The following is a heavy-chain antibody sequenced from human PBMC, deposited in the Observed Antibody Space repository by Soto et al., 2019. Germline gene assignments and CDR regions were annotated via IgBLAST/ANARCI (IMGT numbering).Heavy chain of an antibody. CDR2: INHSGST. D-gene: IGHD2-15*01. Sequence: LSLTCAVYGGSFSGYYWSWIRQPPGKGLEWIGEINHSGSTNYNPSLKSRVTISVDTSKNQFSLKLSSVTAADTAVYYCARGPRFVVVVAATIPYYGMDVWGQGTTVTVSS. CDR3: ARGPRFVVVVAATIPYYGMDV. CDR1: GGSFSGYY. V-gene: IGHV4-34*01. J-gene: IGHJ6*02.